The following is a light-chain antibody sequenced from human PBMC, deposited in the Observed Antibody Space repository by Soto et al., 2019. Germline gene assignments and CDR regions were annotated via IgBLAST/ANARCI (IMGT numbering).Light chain of an antibody. CDR2: EVT. V-gene: IGLV2-8*01. CDR3: ASYAGTKLFV. J-gene: IGLJ1*01. CDR1: SSDVGFYNF. Sequence: QSVLTQPPSASGSPGQSLTISCTGTSSDVGFYNFVSWYQQRPGKAPKLVIYEVTKRPSGVPDRFSGSKSGSTASLTVSGLQAADEADYYCASYAGTKLFVFGSGTKLTVL.